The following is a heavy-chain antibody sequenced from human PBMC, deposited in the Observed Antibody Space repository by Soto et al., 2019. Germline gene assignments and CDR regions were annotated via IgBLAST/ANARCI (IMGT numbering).Heavy chain of an antibody. D-gene: IGHD2-15*01. Sequence: SVKVSCKASGGTFSSYAISWVRQAPGQGLEWMGGIIPIFGTANYAQKFQGRVTITADESTSTAYMELSSLRSEDTAVYYCARADTVVKPMDVWGQGTTVTVSS. CDR1: GGTFSSYA. J-gene: IGHJ6*02. V-gene: IGHV1-69*13. CDR2: IIPIFGTA. CDR3: ARADTVVKPMDV.